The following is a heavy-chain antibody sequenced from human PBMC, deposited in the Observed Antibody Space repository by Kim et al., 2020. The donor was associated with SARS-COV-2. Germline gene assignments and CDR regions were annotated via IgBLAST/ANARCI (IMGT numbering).Heavy chain of an antibody. J-gene: IGHJ6*02. CDR2: ISSSSSYI. CDR1: GFTFSSYS. D-gene: IGHD1-26*01. CDR3: ARALGIDYYYGMDV. Sequence: GGSLRLSCAASGFTFSSYSMNWVRQAPGKGLEWVSSISSSSSYIYYADSVKGRFTISRDNAKNSLYLQMNSLRAEDTAVYYCARALGIDYYYGMDVWGQGTTVTVSS. V-gene: IGHV3-21*01.